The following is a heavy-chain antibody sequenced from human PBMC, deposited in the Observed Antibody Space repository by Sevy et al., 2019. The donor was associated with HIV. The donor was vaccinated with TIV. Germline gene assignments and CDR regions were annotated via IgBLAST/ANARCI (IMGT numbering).Heavy chain of an antibody. CDR2: VYYGGST. CDR1: GGSVRSDNYY. D-gene: IGHD4-4*01. Sequence: SESLSLTCTVSGGSVRSDNYYWSWTRQPPGKGLEWTGYVYYGGSTNYSPSLKSRVTISIDTSKSQFSLMLSSLTAADTAVYYCARGRGTTVTTTLNYCDAMDVWGQGTTVTVSS. V-gene: IGHV4-61*01. J-gene: IGHJ6*02. CDR3: ARGRGTTVTTTLNYCDAMDV.